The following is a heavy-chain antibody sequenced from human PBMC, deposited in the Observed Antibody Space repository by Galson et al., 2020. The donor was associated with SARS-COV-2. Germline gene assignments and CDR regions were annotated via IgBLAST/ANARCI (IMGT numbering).Heavy chain of an antibody. J-gene: IGHJ3*02. D-gene: IGHD6-13*01. Sequence: QWYQAEMETSETLSLTCTVSGGSISSYYWSWIRQPPGKGLEWIGYIYYSGSTNYNPSLKSRVTISVDTSKNQFSLKLSSVTAADTAVYYCARYLQQQLVTEVAFDIWGQGTMVTVSS. CDR2: IYYSGST. CDR1: GGSISSYY. CDR3: ARYLQQQLVTEVAFDI. V-gene: IGHV4-59*01.